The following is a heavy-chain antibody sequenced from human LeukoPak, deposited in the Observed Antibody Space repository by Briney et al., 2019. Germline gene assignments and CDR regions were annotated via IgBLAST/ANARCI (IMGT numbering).Heavy chain of an antibody. CDR3: ARDEGIIRFLEWLPRDYFDY. V-gene: IGHV1-18*01. D-gene: IGHD3-3*01. CDR1: GYTFTSYG. CDR2: ISAYNGNT. J-gene: IGHJ4*02. Sequence: ASVKVSCKASGYTFTSYGISWVRQAPGQGLEWMGWISAYNGNTNYAQKFQGRVTMTRDTSISTAYMELSRLRSDDTAVYYCARDEGIIRFLEWLPRDYFDYWGQGALVTVSS.